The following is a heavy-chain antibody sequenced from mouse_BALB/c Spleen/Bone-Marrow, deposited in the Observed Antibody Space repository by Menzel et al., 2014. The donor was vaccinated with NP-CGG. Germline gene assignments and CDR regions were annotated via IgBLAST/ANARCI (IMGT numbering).Heavy chain of an antibody. CDR3: TRGGNWDDFDS. D-gene: IGHD4-1*01. Sequence: EVHLVESGGGLVQPGGSWKLSCAASGFTFSSFGMHWVRQAPEKGLEWVAYISSGSSTIFYADTVKGRFTVSRDNPKNTLFLQMTSLRSEDTAMYFCTRGGNWDDFDSWGQGTTLTVSS. J-gene: IGHJ2*01. CDR2: ISSGSSTI. CDR1: GFTFSSFG. V-gene: IGHV5-17*02.